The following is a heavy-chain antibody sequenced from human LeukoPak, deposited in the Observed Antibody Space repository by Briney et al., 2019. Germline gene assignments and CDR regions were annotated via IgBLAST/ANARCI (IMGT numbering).Heavy chain of an antibody. CDR1: TDSIGTDY. CDR3: ARGVGYNTYYFDY. CDR2: MYYSGSA. Sequence: SETLSLTCTFSTDSIGTDYWSWTRQSPEKGLEWIGYMYYSGSANYNPSLKSRVTISVDTSKKQLSLKLRSVTAADTAVYYCARGVGYNTYYFDYWGQGTLVTVSS. D-gene: IGHD5-24*01. J-gene: IGHJ4*02. V-gene: IGHV4-59*01.